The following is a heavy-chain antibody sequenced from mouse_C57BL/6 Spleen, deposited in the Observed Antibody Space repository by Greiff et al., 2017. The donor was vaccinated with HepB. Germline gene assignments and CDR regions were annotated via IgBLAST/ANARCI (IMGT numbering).Heavy chain of an antibody. J-gene: IGHJ2*01. CDR3: VSYYYGSSPDYFDY. V-gene: IGHV1-26*01. CDR1: GYTFTDYY. Sequence: EVQLQQSGPELVKPGASVKISCKASGYTFTDYYMNWVKQSHGKSLEWIGDINPNNGGTSYNQKFKGKATLTVDKSSSTAYMELRSLTSEDSAVYYCVSYYYGSSPDYFDYWGQGTTLTVSS. D-gene: IGHD1-1*01. CDR2: INPNNGGT.